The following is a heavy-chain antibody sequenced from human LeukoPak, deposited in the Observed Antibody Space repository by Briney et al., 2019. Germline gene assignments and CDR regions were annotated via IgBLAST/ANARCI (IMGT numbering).Heavy chain of an antibody. V-gene: IGHV3-13*01. J-gene: IGHJ6*02. D-gene: IGHD3-16*01. CDR2: IGTAGDT. CDR1: GFTFSSYD. Sequence: GGSLRLSCAASGFTFSSYDMHWVRQATGKGLEWVSAIGTAGDTYYPGSVKGRFTISRENAKNSLYLQMNSLRAEDTAVYYCAREMGFGYYYYGMDVWGQGTTVTVSS. CDR3: AREMGFGYYYYGMDV.